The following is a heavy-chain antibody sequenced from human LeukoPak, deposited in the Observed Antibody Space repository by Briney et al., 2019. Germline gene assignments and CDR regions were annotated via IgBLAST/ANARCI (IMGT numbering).Heavy chain of an antibody. CDR1: GFTFSSYA. D-gene: IGHD4-17*01. V-gene: IGHV3-30-3*01. Sequence: PGRSLRLSCAASGFTFSSYAMHWVRQAPGKGLEWVAVISYDGSNKYYADSVKGRFTISRDNSKNTLYLQMNSLRAEDTAVYYCARDLAVTTALITNDYWGQGTLVTVSS. CDR3: ARDLAVTTALITNDY. J-gene: IGHJ4*02. CDR2: ISYDGSNK.